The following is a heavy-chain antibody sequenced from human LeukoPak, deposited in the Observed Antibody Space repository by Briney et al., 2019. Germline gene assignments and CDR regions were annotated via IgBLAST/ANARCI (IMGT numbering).Heavy chain of an antibody. D-gene: IGHD2-21*02. CDR3: TRVSPCGGDCPIFDY. V-gene: IGHV3-49*04. Sequence: GGSLRLSCTASGFTFGDSTMSWVRQAPGKGLEWVGFIRSKGYGGTTEYDASVRGRFTISRDDSKSIVYLQMSSLKFEDTAVYYCTRVSPCGGDCPIFDYWGQGTLVTVSS. CDR2: IRSKGYGGTT. J-gene: IGHJ4*02. CDR1: GFTFGDST.